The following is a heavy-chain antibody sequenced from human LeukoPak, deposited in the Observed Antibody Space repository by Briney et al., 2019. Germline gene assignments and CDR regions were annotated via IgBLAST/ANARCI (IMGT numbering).Heavy chain of an antibody. CDR3: ARGQQWLVGGYFDY. D-gene: IGHD6-19*01. J-gene: IGHJ4*02. V-gene: IGHV5-51*01. Sequence: GVSLYTSCPGSGYSFTRYWIGWVRQMPGKGLEWMGIIYPGDSDTRYSPSFQGQVTISADKSISTAYLQWSSLKASDTAMYYCARGQQWLVGGYFDYWGQGTLVTVSS. CDR1: GYSFTRYW. CDR2: IYPGDSDT.